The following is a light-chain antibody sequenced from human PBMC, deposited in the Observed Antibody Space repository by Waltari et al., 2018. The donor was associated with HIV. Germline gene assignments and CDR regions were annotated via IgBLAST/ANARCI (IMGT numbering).Light chain of an antibody. CDR2: DAT. CDR3: QHHHSLSFS. V-gene: IGKV1-33*01. J-gene: IGKJ2*03. Sequence: DIRMTQSPSFLSASLGDRVTITCQASRGIENYLSWYQHKPGKAPRLLIYDATELETGVPSRFSGSGSGTDFTFIITSLQSEDIATYFCQHHHSLSFSFGQGTKLDI. CDR1: RGIENY.